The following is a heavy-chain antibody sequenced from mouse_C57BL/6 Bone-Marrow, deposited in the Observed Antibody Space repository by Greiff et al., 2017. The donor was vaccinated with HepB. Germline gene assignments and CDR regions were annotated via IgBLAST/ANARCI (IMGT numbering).Heavy chain of an antibody. Sequence: QVQLQQPGAELVKPGASVKMSCKASGYTFTSYWITWVKQRPGQGLEWNGDIYPGSGSTNYNEKFKSKATLTVDTSSSTAYMQLSSLTSEDSAVYYCAGITTVVPYFDYWGQGTTLTVSS. CDR3: AGITTVVPYFDY. J-gene: IGHJ2*01. CDR2: IYPGSGST. V-gene: IGHV1-55*01. D-gene: IGHD1-1*01. CDR1: GYTFTSYW.